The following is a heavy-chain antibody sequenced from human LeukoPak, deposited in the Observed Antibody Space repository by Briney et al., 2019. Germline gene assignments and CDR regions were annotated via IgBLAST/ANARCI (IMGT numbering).Heavy chain of an antibody. CDR2: ISSSSTFT. V-gene: IGHV3-21*01. J-gene: IGHJ4*02. Sequence: GGPLRLSCTASGFTFSGFNIHWVRQAPGRGLEWVSCISSSSTFTYYADSVKGRFTISRDNAKNSVYLQMNSLRAEDTAVYYCARDGSSSWYYYWGQGTLVTVSS. CDR1: GFTFSGFN. CDR3: ARDGSSSWYYY. D-gene: IGHD6-13*01.